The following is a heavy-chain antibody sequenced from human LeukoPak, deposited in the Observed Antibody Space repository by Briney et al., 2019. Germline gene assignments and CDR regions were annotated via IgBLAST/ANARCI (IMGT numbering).Heavy chain of an antibody. CDR1: GFTFSRYW. J-gene: IGHJ3*02. V-gene: IGHV3-7*01. CDR3: ARGAFDYYDSSGYGYAFDI. Sequence: GGSLRLSCAASGFTFSRYWMSWVRQAPGKGLEWVANIKQDGSEKYYVDSVKGRFIISRDSAKNSLYLQMNSLRVEDTAVYYRARGAFDYYDSSGYGYAFDIWGQGTMVTVSS. CDR2: IKQDGSEK. D-gene: IGHD3-22*01.